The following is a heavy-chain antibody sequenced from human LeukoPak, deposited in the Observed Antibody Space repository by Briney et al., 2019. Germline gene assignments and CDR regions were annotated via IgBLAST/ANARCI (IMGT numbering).Heavy chain of an antibody. J-gene: IGHJ4*02. CDR2: IYTSGST. CDR3: ARESRRSYCNEY. CDR1: GGSISSSNW. D-gene: IGHD3-10*01. Sequence: SGTLSLTCAVSGGSISSSNWWSWVRQPPGKGLEWIGRIYTSGSTNYNPSLKSRVTMSVDTSKNQFSLKLSSVTAADTAVYYCARESRRSYCNEYWGQGTLVTVSS. V-gene: IGHV4-4*02.